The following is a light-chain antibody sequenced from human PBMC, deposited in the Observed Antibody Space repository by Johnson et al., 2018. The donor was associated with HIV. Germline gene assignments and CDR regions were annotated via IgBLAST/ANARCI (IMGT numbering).Light chain of an antibody. CDR2: DSN. V-gene: IGLV1-51*01. CDR1: SSNIGNNY. Sequence: QSVLTQPPSVSATPGQNITISCSGNSSNIGNNYVSWYQQLPGTAPKLLIYDSNKRPSGIPDRFSGSKSGPSATLGITGLQTGDEADDYCGAWEGSLMGCVCGSGTKVTVL. J-gene: IGLJ1*01. CDR3: GAWEGSLMGCV.